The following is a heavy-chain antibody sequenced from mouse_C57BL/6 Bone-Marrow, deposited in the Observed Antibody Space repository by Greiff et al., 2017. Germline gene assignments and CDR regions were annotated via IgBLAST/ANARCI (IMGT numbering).Heavy chain of an antibody. V-gene: IGHV14-2*01. CDR1: GFNIKDYY. D-gene: IGHD2-4*01. CDR3: AGGDDDDAMDD. CDR2: IDPEDGDT. Sequence: VQLQQSGAELVKPGASVKLSCTASGFNIKDYYMHWVKQRTEQGLEWIGRIDPEDGDTKYAPKFQGKATITADTSSNTAYLQLSSLTSEDTAVYYCAGGDDDDAMDDWGQGTSVTVSS. J-gene: IGHJ4*01.